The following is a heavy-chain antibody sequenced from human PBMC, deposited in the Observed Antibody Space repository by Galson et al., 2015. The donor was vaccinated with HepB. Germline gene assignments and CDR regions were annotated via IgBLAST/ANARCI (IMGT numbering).Heavy chain of an antibody. CDR1: GFTLRSYW. V-gene: IGHV3-74*01. Sequence: SLRLSCAASGFTLRSYWMHWVRQAPGKGLVWVSRINSDGSSTNYADSVKGRFTISRDNAKNTLYLQMNSLRAEDTAVYYCARGSVEMATMIYWGQGTLVTVSS. D-gene: IGHD5-24*01. J-gene: IGHJ4*02. CDR2: INSDGSST. CDR3: ARGSVEMATMIY.